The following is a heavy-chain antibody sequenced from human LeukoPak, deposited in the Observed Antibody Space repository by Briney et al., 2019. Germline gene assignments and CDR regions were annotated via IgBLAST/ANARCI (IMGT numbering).Heavy chain of an antibody. CDR2: ISSSGSTI. V-gene: IGHV3-48*03. CDR3: ARTRGDYYYYMDV. Sequence: GGSLRLSCAASGFTFSSYEMIWVRQAPGKGLEWVSYISSSGSTIYYADSVKGRFTISRDNAKNSLYLQMNSLRAEDTAVYYCARTRGDYYYYMDVWGKGTTVTISS. J-gene: IGHJ6*03. CDR1: GFTFSSYE.